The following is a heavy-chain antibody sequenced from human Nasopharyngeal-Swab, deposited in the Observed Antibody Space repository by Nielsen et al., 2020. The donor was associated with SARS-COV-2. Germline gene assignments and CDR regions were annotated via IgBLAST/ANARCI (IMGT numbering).Heavy chain of an antibody. J-gene: IGHJ4*02. CDR2: ISSSGSYR. CDR3: ASDSRY. Sequence: GESLKISCAASGFTFSDYTMNWVRQAPGQGLEWVSSISSSGSYRYYTDSVKGRFTMSRDNAKNSLYLQMNSLRAEDTAVYYCASDSRYWGQGTLVTVSS. V-gene: IGHV3-21*01. CDR1: GFTFSDYT. D-gene: IGHD2-2*01.